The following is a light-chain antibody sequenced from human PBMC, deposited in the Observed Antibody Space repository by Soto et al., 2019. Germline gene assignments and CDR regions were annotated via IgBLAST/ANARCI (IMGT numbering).Light chain of an antibody. CDR3: QQSYTTPRT. CDR2: AAS. Sequence: IQITQSPCSVSASVGDSVTITCRASQGINNWLAWYQQKPGKAPRLLINAASNLQSGVPSRFRGSGPETDFTLTITSLQPEDFATYYCQQSYTTPRTFGQGTKVDI. J-gene: IGKJ1*01. V-gene: IGKV1-12*01. CDR1: QGINNW.